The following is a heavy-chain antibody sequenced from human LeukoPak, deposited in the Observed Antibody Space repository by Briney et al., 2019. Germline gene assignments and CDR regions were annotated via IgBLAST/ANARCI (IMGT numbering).Heavy chain of an antibody. CDR2: INSDGSTT. CDR3: ATPGYDTSGNYLFGN. Sequence: GGSLRLSCAASGFTFSSYWMHWVRQAPGKGLVWVSRINSDGSTTTYADSVKGRFTISRDNAKNTLYLQMNSLRADDAAVYYCATPGYDTSGNYLFGNWGQGTLVTVSS. V-gene: IGHV3-74*01. CDR1: GFTFSSYW. J-gene: IGHJ4*02. D-gene: IGHD3-22*01.